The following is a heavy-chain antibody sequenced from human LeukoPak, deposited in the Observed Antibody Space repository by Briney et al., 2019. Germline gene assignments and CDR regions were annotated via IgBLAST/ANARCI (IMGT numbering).Heavy chain of an antibody. CDR1: GGSISSSSYY. V-gene: IGHV4-39*01. J-gene: IGHJ5*02. CDR3: ARRTDYDILTGFAPNWFDP. D-gene: IGHD3-9*01. CDR2: IYYSGST. Sequence: KPSETLSLTCTVSGGSISSSSYYCGWIRQPPGKGLEWIGSIYYSGSTYYNPSLRSRVTISVDTSKNQFSLKLSSVTAADTAVYYCARRTDYDILTGFAPNWFDPWGQGTLVTVSS.